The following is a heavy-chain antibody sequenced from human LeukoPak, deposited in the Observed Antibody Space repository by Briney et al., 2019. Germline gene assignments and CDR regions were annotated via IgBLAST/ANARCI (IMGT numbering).Heavy chain of an antibody. CDR2: ISSSSSYT. V-gene: IGHV3-11*03. CDR1: GFTFSDYY. CDR3: ARSPRYCSSTSCQGGNWFDP. J-gene: IGHJ5*02. D-gene: IGHD2-2*01. Sequence: NSGGSRRLSCAASGFTFSDYYMSWIRQAPGKGLEWVSYISSSSSYTNYADSVKGRFTISRDNAKNSLYLQMNSLRAEDTAVYYCARSPRYCSSTSCQGGNWFDPWGQGTLVTVSS.